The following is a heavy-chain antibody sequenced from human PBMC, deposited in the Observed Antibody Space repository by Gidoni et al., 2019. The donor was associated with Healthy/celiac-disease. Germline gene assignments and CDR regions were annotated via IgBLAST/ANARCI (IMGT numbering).Heavy chain of an antibody. V-gene: IGHV4-59*01. CDR3: ARVDGAYCGGDCYANWFDP. CDR1: GGSISSYY. Sequence: QVQLQESGPGLVKPSETLSLTRTVSGGSISSYYWSWIRQPPGKGLEWIGYIYYSGSTNYNPSLKSRVTISVDTSKNQFSLKLSSVTAADTAVYYCARVDGAYCGGDCYANWFDPWGQGTLVTVSS. D-gene: IGHD2-21*01. CDR2: IYYSGST. J-gene: IGHJ5*02.